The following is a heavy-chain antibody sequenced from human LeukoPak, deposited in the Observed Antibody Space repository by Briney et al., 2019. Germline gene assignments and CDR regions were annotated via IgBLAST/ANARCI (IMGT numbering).Heavy chain of an antibody. CDR2: ISHSGTT. J-gene: IGHJ4*01. CDR3: ARRLGGYTNFDY. V-gene: IGHV4-34*01. D-gene: IGHD3-16*01. CDR1: GRSFSGNY. Sequence: SETLSLICAVYGRSFSGNYWSWIRQPPGKGLEWIGEISHSGTTSYNTSLKSRVSISVDPSKNQFSLRMFFVTVADTAVYYCARRLGGYTNFDYWGHGNMVTVSS.